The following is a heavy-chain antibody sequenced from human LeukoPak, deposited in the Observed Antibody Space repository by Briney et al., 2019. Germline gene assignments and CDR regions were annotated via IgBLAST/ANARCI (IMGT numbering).Heavy chain of an antibody. CDR1: GGSISSSSYY. D-gene: IGHD3-9*01. Sequence: SETLSLTCTVSGGSISSSSYYWGWIRQPPGKGLEWIGSIYYSGSTYYNPSLKSRVTISVDTSKNQFSLKLSSVTAADTAVYYCAREVYDILTGSFDYWGQGTLVTVSS. J-gene: IGHJ4*02. CDR3: AREVYDILTGSFDY. V-gene: IGHV4-39*07. CDR2: IYYSGST.